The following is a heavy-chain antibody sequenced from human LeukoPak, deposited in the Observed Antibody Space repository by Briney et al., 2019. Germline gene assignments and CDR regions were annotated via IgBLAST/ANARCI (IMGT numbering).Heavy chain of an antibody. CDR3: ARDPAESGSYSSAFDI. V-gene: IGHV4-59*12. D-gene: IGHD3-10*01. CDR2: IYYSGST. CDR1: GGSISSYY. Sequence: SETLSLTCTVSGGSISSYYWSWIRQPPGKGLEWIGYIYYSGSTNYNPSLKSRVTISVDTSKNQFSLKLSSVTAADTAVYYCARDPAESGSYSSAFDIWGQGTMVTVSS. J-gene: IGHJ3*02.